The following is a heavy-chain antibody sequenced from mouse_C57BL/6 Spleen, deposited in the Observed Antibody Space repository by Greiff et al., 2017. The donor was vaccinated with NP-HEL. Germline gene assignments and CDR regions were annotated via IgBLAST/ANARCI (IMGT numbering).Heavy chain of an antibody. V-gene: IGHV1-26*01. CDR3: ATPRDPTVGAPYFDY. CDR2: INPNNGGT. J-gene: IGHJ2*01. D-gene: IGHD1-1*01. Sequence: EVQLQQSGPELVKPGASVKISCKASGYTFTDYYMNWVKQSHGKSLEWIGDINPNNGGTSYNQKFKGKATLTVDTSSNTAYMELRSLTSEDSAVYYCATPRDPTVGAPYFDYWGQGTTLTVSS. CDR1: GYTFTDYY.